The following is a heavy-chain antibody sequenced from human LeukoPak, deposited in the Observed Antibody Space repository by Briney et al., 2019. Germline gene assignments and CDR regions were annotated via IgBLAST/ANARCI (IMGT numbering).Heavy chain of an antibody. D-gene: IGHD6-19*01. V-gene: IGHV3-11*01. CDR1: GFTFSDYY. J-gene: IGHJ4*02. Sequence: KTGGSLRLSCAASGFTFSDYYMSWIRQAPGKGLEWVSYISTSGSTIYYADSVKGRFTISRDNSKNTLYLQMNSLRAEDTAVYYCARGGIAVAVDYWGQGTLVTVSS. CDR3: ARGGIAVAVDY. CDR2: ISTSGSTI.